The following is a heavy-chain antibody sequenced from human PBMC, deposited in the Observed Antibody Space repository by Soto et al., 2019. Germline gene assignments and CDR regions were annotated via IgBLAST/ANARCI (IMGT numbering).Heavy chain of an antibody. D-gene: IGHD6-13*01. J-gene: IGHJ5*02. V-gene: IGHV4-30-4*01. CDR2: IYYSGST. Sequence: SETLSLTCTVSGGSISSGEYYWSWIRQPPGKGLEWIGYIYYSGSTYYNPSLKSRVTISVDTSKNQFSLKLSSVTAADTAVYYCARERPDGSRLDPWGQGTLVTVSS. CDR3: ARERPDGSRLDP. CDR1: GGSISSGEYY.